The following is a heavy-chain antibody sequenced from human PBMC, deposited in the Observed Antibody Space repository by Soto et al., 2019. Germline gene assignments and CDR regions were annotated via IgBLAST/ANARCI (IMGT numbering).Heavy chain of an antibody. Sequence: QVQLQESGPGLVKPSGTLSLTCAVSGGSISSSNRWSWVRQPPGKGLEWIGEIYHSGSTNYNPSLKSRVNISVDKSQNQFSLKLSSVTAADTAGYYCGRGGYGARAFDIWGQGTMVTVSS. CDR2: IYHSGST. J-gene: IGHJ3*02. CDR3: GRGGYGARAFDI. CDR1: GGSISSSNR. D-gene: IGHD5-12*01. V-gene: IGHV4-4*02.